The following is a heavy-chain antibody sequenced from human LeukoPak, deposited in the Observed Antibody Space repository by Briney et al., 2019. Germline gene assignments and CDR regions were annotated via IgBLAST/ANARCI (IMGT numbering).Heavy chain of an antibody. CDR1: GGSFSGYY. V-gene: IGHV4-34*01. D-gene: IGHD6-19*01. CDR3: ARDRDSSGWYDY. J-gene: IGHJ4*02. Sequence: PSETLSLTCAVYGGSFSGYYWSWIRQPPGKGLEWIGEINHSGSTNYNPSLKSRVTISVDTSKNQFSLKLSSVTAADTAVYYCARDRDSSGWYDYWGQGTLVTVSS. CDR2: INHSGST.